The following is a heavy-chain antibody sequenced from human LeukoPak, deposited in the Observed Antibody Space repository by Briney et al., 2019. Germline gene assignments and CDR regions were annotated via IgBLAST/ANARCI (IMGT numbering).Heavy chain of an antibody. J-gene: IGHJ4*02. CDR3: ARSGTPGSVDY. CDR2: IYSGGRT. CDR1: GFNVSRNF. V-gene: IGHV3-53*01. Sequence: GGSLRLSCAASGFNVSRNFMSWVRQAPGKGLEWVSVIYSGGRTYYADSVKGRFTISRDNVKNSLYLQMNSLRAEDTAVYYCARSGTPGSVDYWGQGTLVTVSS. D-gene: IGHD3-10*01.